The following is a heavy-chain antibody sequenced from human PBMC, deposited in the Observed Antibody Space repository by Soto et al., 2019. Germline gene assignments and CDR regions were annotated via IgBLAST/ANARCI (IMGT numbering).Heavy chain of an antibody. CDR2: FYHSGST. V-gene: IGHV4-59*01. J-gene: IGHJ3*02. CDR1: GGSISSYY. Sequence: NPSETLSLTCTVSGGSISSYYWSWIRQPPGKGLEWIGFFYHSGSTNYNPSLKSRVTISVDTSKNQVSLKLNSVTAADTAVYYCPRFGHSHYGGDAFDIWGQGTVVTVSS. D-gene: IGHD4-4*01. CDR3: PRFGHSHYGGDAFDI.